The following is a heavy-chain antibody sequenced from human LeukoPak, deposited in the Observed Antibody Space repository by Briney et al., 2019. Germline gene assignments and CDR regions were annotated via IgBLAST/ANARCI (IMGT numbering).Heavy chain of an antibody. J-gene: IGHJ6*02. Sequence: GGSLRLSCAASRFTFSTYSMNWVRQAPGKGLEWVSVISGSGGSTYYADSVKGRFTISRDNSNNTLFLKLNSLRAEDTAVYYCAKITSVAGIRYCGLDVWGQGTTVTVSS. CDR1: RFTFSTYS. CDR3: AKITSVAGIRYCGLDV. V-gene: IGHV3-23*01. CDR2: ISGSGGST. D-gene: IGHD6-19*01.